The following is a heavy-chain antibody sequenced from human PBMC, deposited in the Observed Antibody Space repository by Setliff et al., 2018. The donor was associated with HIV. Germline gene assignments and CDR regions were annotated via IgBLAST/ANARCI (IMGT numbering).Heavy chain of an antibody. J-gene: IGHJ3*02. D-gene: IGHD1-26*01. Sequence: GGSLRLSCAASGFTFRSYVMNWVRQAPGKGLEWVSYISRSGSTIHYADAVRGRFTISRDNSKNSLSLQMNSLRIEDTALYYCAKDRVGGSYDAFDMWGQGTLVTVSS. CDR3: AKDRVGGSYDAFDM. CDR1: GFTFRSYV. CDR2: ISRSGSTI. V-gene: IGHV3-48*03.